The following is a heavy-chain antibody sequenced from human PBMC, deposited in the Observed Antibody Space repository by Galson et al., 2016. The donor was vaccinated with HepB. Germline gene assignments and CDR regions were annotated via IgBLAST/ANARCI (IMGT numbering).Heavy chain of an antibody. D-gene: IGHD3-22*01. V-gene: IGHV4-59*02. CDR1: GGSVSSYH. J-gene: IGHJ4*02. Sequence: SETLSLTCTVSGGSVSSYHWSWIRQAPGKGLEWIGYIYYSGSTHYNPSLKSRVTISVDTSKNQSSLKLNSVTAADTAVYHCASVAGVYYDPSDYYGLLDYWGQGTRVTVSS. CDR2: IYYSGST. CDR3: ASVAGVYYDPSDYYGLLDY.